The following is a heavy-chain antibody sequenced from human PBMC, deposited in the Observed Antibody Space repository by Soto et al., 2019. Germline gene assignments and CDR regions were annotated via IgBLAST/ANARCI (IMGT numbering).Heavy chain of an antibody. CDR3: ARTREAGKYYYGVDV. CDR2: IYPGDSDT. CDR1: GYSFTSYW. Sequence: GESLKISCKGSGYSFTSYWIGWVRQMPGKGLEWMGIIYPGDSDTRYSPSFQGQVTISADKSISTAYLQWSSLKASDTAMYYCARTREAGKYYYGVDVWGQGNTVTVSS. V-gene: IGHV5-51*01. J-gene: IGHJ6*02. D-gene: IGHD6-19*01.